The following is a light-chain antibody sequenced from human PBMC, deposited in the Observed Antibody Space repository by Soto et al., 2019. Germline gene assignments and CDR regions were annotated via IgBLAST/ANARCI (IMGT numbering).Light chain of an antibody. CDR1: QGIIND. CDR2: AAS. Sequence: DIQMTQSPSSLSASVGDRVTITCRASQGIINDLAGYQQKPGKVPKLLIYAASTLQSGVPSRFSGSGSGTDFTLTISSLQPEDVATYYCQKYNSAPRTFGQGTKVEIK. J-gene: IGKJ1*01. V-gene: IGKV1-27*01. CDR3: QKYNSAPRT.